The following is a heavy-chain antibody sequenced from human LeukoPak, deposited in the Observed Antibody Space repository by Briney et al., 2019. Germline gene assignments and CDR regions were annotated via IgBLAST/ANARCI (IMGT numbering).Heavy chain of an antibody. CDR2: IYYSGST. V-gene: IGHV4-39*01. CDR3: ASGPGSGWYERVDY. CDR1: GGSISSSSYY. Sequence: SETLSLTCTVSGGSISSSSYYWGWIRQPPGKGLEWIGSIYYSGSTYYNPSLKSRVTISVDTSKNQFSLKLSSVTAADTAVYYCASGPGSGWYERVDYWAREPWSPSPQ. J-gene: IGHJ4*02. D-gene: IGHD6-19*01.